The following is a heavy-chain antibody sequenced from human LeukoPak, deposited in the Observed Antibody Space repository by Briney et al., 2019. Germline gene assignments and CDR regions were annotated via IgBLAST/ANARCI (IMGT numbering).Heavy chain of an antibody. J-gene: IGHJ4*02. CDR3: ARWTWGNFDY. CDR2: IYYSGST. CDR1: GGSISSYY. Sequence: SETLSLTCTVSGGSISSYYWSWIRQPPGKGLEWIGYIYYSGSTNYNPSLKGRVTISVDTSENQFSLKLSSVTAADTAVYYCARWTWGNFDYWGQGTLVTVSS. D-gene: IGHD3-16*01. V-gene: IGHV4-59*01.